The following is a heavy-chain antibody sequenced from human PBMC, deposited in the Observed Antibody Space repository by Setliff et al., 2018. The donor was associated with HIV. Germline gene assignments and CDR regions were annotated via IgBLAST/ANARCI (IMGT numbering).Heavy chain of an antibody. Sequence: GSLRLSCAASRFTFSSYEMNWVRQAPGKGLEWISYISRGGRTKYYADAVKGRFTISRENAKNSLYLQMNSLRAEDTTIYYCARVPVMATITYWYFDLWGRGTLVTVSS. J-gene: IGHJ2*01. D-gene: IGHD5-12*01. CDR1: RFTFSSYE. CDR3: ARVPVMATITYWYFDL. V-gene: IGHV3-48*03. CDR2: ISRGGRTK.